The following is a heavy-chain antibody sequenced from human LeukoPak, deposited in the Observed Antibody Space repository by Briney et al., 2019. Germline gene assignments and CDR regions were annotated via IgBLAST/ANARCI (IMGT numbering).Heavy chain of an antibody. D-gene: IGHD6-19*01. CDR1: GYTLTELS. CDR2: FDPEDGET. V-gene: IGHV1-24*01. J-gene: IGHJ4*02. Sequence: ASVKVSFKVSGYTLTELSMHWVRQAPGKGLEWMGGFDPEDGETIYAQKFQGRVTMTEDTSTDTAYMELSSLRSEDTAVYYCATRGPWLLPSLFDYWGQGTLVTVSS. CDR3: ATRGPWLLPSLFDY.